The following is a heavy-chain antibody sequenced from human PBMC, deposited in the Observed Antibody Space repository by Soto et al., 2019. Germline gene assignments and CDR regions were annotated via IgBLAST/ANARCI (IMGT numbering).Heavy chain of an antibody. J-gene: IGHJ6*04. Sequence: SVKVSCKASGFTFTSSAVQWVRQARGQRLEWIGWIVVGSGNTNYAQKFQERVTITRDMSTSTAYMELSSLRSEDTAVYYCASHYYDSXXXXPDGMDVXXXGTTVTVSS. CDR3: ASHYYDSXXXXPDGMDV. D-gene: IGHD3-22*01. V-gene: IGHV1-58*01. CDR1: GFTFTSSA. CDR2: IVVGSGNT.